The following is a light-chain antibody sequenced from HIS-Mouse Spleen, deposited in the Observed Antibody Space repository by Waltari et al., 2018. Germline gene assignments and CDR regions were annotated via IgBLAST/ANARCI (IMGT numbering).Light chain of an antibody. CDR1: SSDVGGYKY. J-gene: IGLJ3*02. CDR2: DVS. Sequence: QSALTQPRSVSGSPGQSVTISCTGPSSDVGGYKYVSWYHQHPGKAPKLMIYDVSKRPSGVPDRFSGSKSGNTASLTISGLQAEDEADYYCCSYAGSYTWVFGGGTKLTVL. V-gene: IGLV2-11*02. CDR3: CSYAGSYTWV.